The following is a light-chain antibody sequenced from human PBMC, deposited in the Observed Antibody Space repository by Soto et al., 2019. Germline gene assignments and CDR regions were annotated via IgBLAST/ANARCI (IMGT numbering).Light chain of an antibody. Sequence: QSALTQPASVSGSPGQSITISCTGSSSDIGAYNYVSWFQQYPGKAPKLIISEVSNRPSGVSNRFSGSKSGTAASLTISGLQTEDEADYYCSSYRRDNTQLFGTGTKVTVL. CDR1: SSDIGAYNY. CDR2: EVS. CDR3: SSYRRDNTQL. J-gene: IGLJ1*01. V-gene: IGLV2-14*01.